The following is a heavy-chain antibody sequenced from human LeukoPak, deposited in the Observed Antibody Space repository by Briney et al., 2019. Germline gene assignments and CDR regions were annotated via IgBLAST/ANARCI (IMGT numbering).Heavy chain of an antibody. Sequence: ASVKVSCKASGYPFSNYDINWVRQAPGQGLEWMGWMNPKSGNTGYGQKFQGRVTMTRVTSITTAYMELRSLRSDDTAVYYCTKASLAFGTMYFDPWGQGTLVTVSS. V-gene: IGHV1-8*01. J-gene: IGHJ5*02. D-gene: IGHD3-10*01. CDR3: TKASLAFGTMYFDP. CDR2: MNPKSGNT. CDR1: GYPFSNYD.